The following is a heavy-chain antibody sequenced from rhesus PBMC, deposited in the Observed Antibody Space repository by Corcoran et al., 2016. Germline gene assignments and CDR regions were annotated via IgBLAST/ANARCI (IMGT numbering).Heavy chain of an antibody. CDR3: ASGAAALFDY. D-gene: IGHD6-25*01. CDR1: GGSTRSSNW. CDR2: ISGRSGST. V-gene: IGHV4-65*02. Sequence: QVQLQESGPGLVKPSETLSLTCAVSGGSTRSSNWWSWIRQPPGNGLEWIGYISGRSGSTYYNPSLKSRVTISKDTSKNQFSLKLSSVTAADTAVYYCASGAAALFDYWGQGVLVTVSS. J-gene: IGHJ4*01.